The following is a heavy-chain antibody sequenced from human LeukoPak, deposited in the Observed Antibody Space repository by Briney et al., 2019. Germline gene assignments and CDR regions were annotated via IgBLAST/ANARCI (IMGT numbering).Heavy chain of an antibody. D-gene: IGHD2-21*02. V-gene: IGHV1-2*02. J-gene: IGHJ4*02. Sequence: ASVKVSCKASGYTFTGYYIYWVRQAPGQGLEWMGWINPNSGGTNYAQKFQGRVTMTRDTSISTAYMELSRLRSDDTAVYYCARSLHPTVVVTNWGQGTLVTVSS. CDR3: ARSLHPTVVVTN. CDR2: INPNSGGT. CDR1: GYTFTGYY.